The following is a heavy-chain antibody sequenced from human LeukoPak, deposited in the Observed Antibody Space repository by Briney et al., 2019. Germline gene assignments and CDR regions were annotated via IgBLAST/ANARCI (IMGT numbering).Heavy chain of an antibody. CDR2: INPNSGGT. CDR3: ARDVGGGSYCD. J-gene: IGHJ4*02. CDR1: GYTFIGYY. V-gene: IGHV1-2*06. D-gene: IGHD1-26*01. Sequence: GASVKVSCKASGYTFIGYYIYWVRQAPGQGLEWMGRINPNSGGTNYAQKFQGRATMTRDTSISTAYMELSGLTSDDTAVYYCARDVGGGSYCDWGQGTLVSVSS.